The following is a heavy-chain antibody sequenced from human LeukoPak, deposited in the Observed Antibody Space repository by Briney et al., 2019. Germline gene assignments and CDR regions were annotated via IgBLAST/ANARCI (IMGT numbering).Heavy chain of an antibody. J-gene: IGHJ5*02. CDR2: GYYRGST. Sequence: SETLSLTCTVSGGSIKTNYWSWIRQPPGKGLEWIGYGYYRGSTDYNPSLKSRVTISVDTSKNQFSLKLNSVTTADTAVYYCAREGDPGSGYNYGNWLDPWGQGTLVTVSS. D-gene: IGHD5-12*01. CDR3: AREGDPGSGYNYGNWLDP. V-gene: IGHV4-59*01. CDR1: GGSIKTNY.